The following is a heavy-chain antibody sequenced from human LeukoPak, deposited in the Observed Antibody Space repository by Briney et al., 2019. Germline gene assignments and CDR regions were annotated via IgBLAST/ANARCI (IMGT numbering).Heavy chain of an antibody. D-gene: IGHD3-9*01. CDR2: ISGGGETT. J-gene: IGHJ3*02. Sequence: GGSLRLSCAASGFTFNNYAMNWVRQAPGKGLEWVSSISGGGETTYYADSAKGRFTISRDNSQNTLYLQMNSLRAEDTAVYYCARDLTHDAFDIWGQGTMVTVSS. CDR3: ARDLTHDAFDI. CDR1: GFTFNNYA. V-gene: IGHV3-23*01.